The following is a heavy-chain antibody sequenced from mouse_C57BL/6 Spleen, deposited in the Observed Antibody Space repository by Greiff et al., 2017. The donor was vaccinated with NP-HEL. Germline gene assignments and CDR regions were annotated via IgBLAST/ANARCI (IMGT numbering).Heavy chain of an antibody. V-gene: IGHV1-80*01. Sequence: VQLQQSGAELVKPGASVKISCKASGYAFSSYWMNWVKQRPGQGLEWIGQIYPGDGDTNYNGKFKGKAALTADKSSSTAYMQLSSLTSEDSAVYFCARRGPGSSLYYAMDYWGQGTSVTVSS. CDR1: GYAFSSYW. CDR2: IYPGDGDT. CDR3: ARRGPGSSLYYAMDY. J-gene: IGHJ4*01. D-gene: IGHD1-1*01.